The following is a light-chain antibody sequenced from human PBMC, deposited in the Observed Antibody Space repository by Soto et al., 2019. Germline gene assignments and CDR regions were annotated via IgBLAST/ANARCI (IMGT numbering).Light chain of an antibody. Sequence: DIQMTQSPSTLSASVGDRVTITCRASQNINNWLAWYQQKPGKAPKLLIRKASTLRIGVPSRFSGSGSGTEFTLTISSLQPDDFATYYCQQYDTYSWTFGQGTKVEIK. CDR2: KAS. CDR1: QNINNW. CDR3: QQYDTYSWT. V-gene: IGKV1-5*03. J-gene: IGKJ1*01.